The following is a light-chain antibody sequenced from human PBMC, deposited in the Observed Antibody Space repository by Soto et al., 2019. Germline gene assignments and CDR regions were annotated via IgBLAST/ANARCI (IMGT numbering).Light chain of an antibody. V-gene: IGKV3-11*01. CDR2: DAS. CDR1: QSVSSY. Sequence: EIVLTQSPATLSLSPGERAILSCRASQSVSSYLAWYQQKPGQAPRLLIYDASNRATGIPARFSGSGSGTDFTLTISSLEPEDFAVYYCQQRSNRPTFGQGTRLEIK. CDR3: QQRSNRPT. J-gene: IGKJ5*01.